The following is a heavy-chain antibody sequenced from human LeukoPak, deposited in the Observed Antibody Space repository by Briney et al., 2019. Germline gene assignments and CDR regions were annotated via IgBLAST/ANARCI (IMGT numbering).Heavy chain of an antibody. V-gene: IGHV4-34*01. Sequence: SETLSLTCAVYGGSFSGYYWSWIRQPPGKGLEWIGEINHSGSTNYNPSLKSRVTISVDTSKNQFSLKLSSVTAADTAVYYCASGGIAAAGTFDYWGQGTLVTVSS. D-gene: IGHD6-13*01. CDR1: GGSFSGYY. CDR2: INHSGST. J-gene: IGHJ4*02. CDR3: ASGGIAAAGTFDY.